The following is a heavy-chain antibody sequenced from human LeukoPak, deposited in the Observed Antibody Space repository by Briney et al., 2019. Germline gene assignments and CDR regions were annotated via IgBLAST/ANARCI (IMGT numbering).Heavy chain of an antibody. V-gene: IGHV4-4*02. CDR3: ARAPLYYYDSSGYYPDAFDI. Sequence: PSETLSLTCAVSGGSISSSNWWSWVRQPPGKGLEWIGEIYHSGSTNYNPSLKSRVTISVDKSKNQFSLKLSSVTAADTAVYYCARAPLYYYDSSGYYPDAFDIWGQGTMVTVSS. CDR2: IYHSGST. D-gene: IGHD3-22*01. J-gene: IGHJ3*02. CDR1: GGSISSSNW.